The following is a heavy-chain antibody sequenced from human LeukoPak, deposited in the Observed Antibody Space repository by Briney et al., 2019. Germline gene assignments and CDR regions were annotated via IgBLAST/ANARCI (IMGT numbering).Heavy chain of an antibody. V-gene: IGHV3-23*01. D-gene: IGHD4-17*01. CDR2: ISIGGDTT. J-gene: IGHJ4*02. CDR3: AKEIRPNDC. Sequence: GGSLRLSCAASGFTFSSHGMCWVRQAPGRGLEWVSSISIGGDTTYSDPVKGRFTISRDDSKNTLYLQLDSLRAEDTAIYYCAKEIRPNDCWGQGTLVTVSS. CDR1: GFTFSSHG.